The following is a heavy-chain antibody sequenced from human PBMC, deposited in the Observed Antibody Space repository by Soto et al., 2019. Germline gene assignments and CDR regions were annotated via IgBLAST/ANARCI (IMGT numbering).Heavy chain of an antibody. CDR2: VTGSGGST. J-gene: IGHJ3*02. CDR1: GFTFCSYV. Sequence: GGLRLSCAASGFTFCSYVMTLVRQAPGKGLEWVSDVTGSGGSTYYADSVKGRFSISRDNSKNTLYLQMNSLRAEDTAVYYCAKGLERYQDAFDIWGQGTMVTVSS. V-gene: IGHV3-23*01. D-gene: IGHD1-1*01. CDR3: AKGLERYQDAFDI.